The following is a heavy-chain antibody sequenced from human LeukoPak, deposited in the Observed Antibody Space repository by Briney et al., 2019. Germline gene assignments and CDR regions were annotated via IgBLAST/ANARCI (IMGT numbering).Heavy chain of an antibody. CDR2: VSSSGSTI. J-gene: IGHJ4*01. CDR1: GFTFSDYY. CDR3: ARAPQDYDYVLGSYPEY. Sequence: PGGSLRLSCAASGFTFSDYYMSWIRQAPGKGLEWVSYVSSSGSTIYYADSVKGRFTISRDNAKNSLYLQMNSLRAEDTAVYYFARAPQDYDYVLGSYPEYCGHGTLVTVSS. D-gene: IGHD3-16*02. V-gene: IGHV3-11*01.